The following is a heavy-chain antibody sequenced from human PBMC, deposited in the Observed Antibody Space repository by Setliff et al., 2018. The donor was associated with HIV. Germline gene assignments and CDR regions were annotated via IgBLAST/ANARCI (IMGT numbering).Heavy chain of an antibody. D-gene: IGHD3-10*01. CDR3: ATPGVGAGAFDI. V-gene: IGHV1-18*04. Sequence: ASVKVSCKASGYSFTFYGLHWVRQAPGQGLEWMGWVSVYNGNTKYAENFQDRLTLSTDASTGTGFMELRGLRSDDTAVYYCATPGVGAGAFDIWGRGTMVTVSS. CDR2: VSVYNGNT. CDR1: GYSFTFYG. J-gene: IGHJ3*02.